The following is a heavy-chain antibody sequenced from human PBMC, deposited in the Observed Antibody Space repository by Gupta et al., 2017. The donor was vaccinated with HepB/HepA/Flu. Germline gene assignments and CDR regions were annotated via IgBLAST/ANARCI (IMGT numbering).Heavy chain of an antibody. J-gene: IGHJ6*03. Sequence: EVQWLEPGSGLVQRWGSLRLSCAASGLRFAGNALSWVRQAPGKGLEWVSGIAGNMRDHYAVSVKGRFGISRDNSKNTLYLQINSLRADDTAVYDCAKDLYLWCAMDVWGKGTTVTVSS. V-gene: IGHV3-23*01. D-gene: IGHD2-8*02. CDR2: IAGNMRD. CDR1: GLRFAGNA. CDR3: AKDLYLWCAMDV.